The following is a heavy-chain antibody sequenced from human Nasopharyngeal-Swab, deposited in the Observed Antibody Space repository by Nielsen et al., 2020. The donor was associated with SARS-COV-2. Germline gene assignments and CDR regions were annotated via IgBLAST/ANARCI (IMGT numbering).Heavy chain of an antibody. CDR1: GFTFSDDY. J-gene: IGHJ4*02. CDR3: ARYSTYCSGGTCYNPLHY. CDR2: ISSGSSYT. Sequence: GESLKISCAASGFTFSDDYMTWIRQAPGKGLDWVSYISSGSSYTNYADSVRGRFTISRDNAKNSLYLQMNSLRAEDTAIYYCARYSTYCSGGTCYNPLHYWGQGTLVTVSS. V-gene: IGHV3-11*06. D-gene: IGHD2-15*01.